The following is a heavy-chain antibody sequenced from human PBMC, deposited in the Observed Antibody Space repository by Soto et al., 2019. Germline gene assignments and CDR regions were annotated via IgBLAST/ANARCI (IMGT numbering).Heavy chain of an antibody. CDR2: IIPIFGTA. V-gene: IGHV1-69*01. CDR3: ARSRDGSSLNYYYYYGMDV. Sequence: QVQLVQSGAEVKKPGSSVKVSCKASGGTFSSYAISWVRQAPGQGLEWMGGIIPIFGTANYAQKFQGRVTITADESTSTAYMELSSLRSEDTAVYYCARSRDGSSLNYYYYYGMDVWGQGTTVTVS. J-gene: IGHJ6*02. D-gene: IGHD6-6*01. CDR1: GGTFSSYA.